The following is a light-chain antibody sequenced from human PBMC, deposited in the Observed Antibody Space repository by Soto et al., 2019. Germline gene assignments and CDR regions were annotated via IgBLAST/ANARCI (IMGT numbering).Light chain of an antibody. CDR3: SSYTSSSIVV. CDR1: SRDVGGYNY. Sequence: QSVLTQPASVSGSPGQSITNSCTGTSRDVGGYNYVSWYQQHPGKAPKLMIYDVSNRPSGVSNRFSGTKSGNTASLTISGLQAEDEADYYCSSYTSSSIVVFGGGTKLTVL. CDR2: DVS. J-gene: IGLJ2*01. V-gene: IGLV2-14*01.